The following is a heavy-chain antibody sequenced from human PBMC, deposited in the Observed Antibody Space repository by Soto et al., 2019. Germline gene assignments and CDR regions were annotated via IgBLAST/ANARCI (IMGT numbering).Heavy chain of an antibody. CDR2: IYYSGST. Sequence: ETLSLTCTVSGGSISSYYWSWIRQPPGKGLEWIGYIYYSGSTNYNPSLKSRVTISVDTPKNQFSLKLSSVTAADTAVYYCAGGIVGATPYYFDYWGQGTLVTVSS. CDR3: AGGIVGATPYYFDY. J-gene: IGHJ4*02. CDR1: GGSISSYY. D-gene: IGHD1-26*01. V-gene: IGHV4-59*01.